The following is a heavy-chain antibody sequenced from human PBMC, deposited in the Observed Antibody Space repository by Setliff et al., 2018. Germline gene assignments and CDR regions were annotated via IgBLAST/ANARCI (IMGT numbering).Heavy chain of an antibody. CDR2: FDPEDGET. CDR1: GGTFSNYA. V-gene: IGHV1-24*01. D-gene: IGHD3-22*01. Sequence: ASVKVSCKASGGTFSNYAINWVRQAPGQGLEWMGGFDPEDGETIYAQKFQGRVTMTEDTSTDTAYMELSSLRSEDTAVYYCATSGGGSSGYYNAFDIWGQGTMVTVSS. CDR3: ATSGGGSSGYYNAFDI. J-gene: IGHJ3*02.